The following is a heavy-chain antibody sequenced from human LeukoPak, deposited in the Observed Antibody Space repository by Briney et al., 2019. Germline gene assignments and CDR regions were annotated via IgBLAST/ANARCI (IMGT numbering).Heavy chain of an antibody. J-gene: IGHJ4*02. CDR3: AKALGSFSGSSDY. D-gene: IGHD1-26*01. CDR1: GFTFSSYA. CDR2: ISGSGGST. V-gene: IGHV3-23*01. Sequence: PGGSLRLSCAASGFTFSSYAMSWVRHAPGKGLEWVSAISGSGGSTYYADSVKGRFTISRDNSKNTLYLQMNSLRAEDTAVYYCAKALGSFSGSSDYWGQGTLVTVSS.